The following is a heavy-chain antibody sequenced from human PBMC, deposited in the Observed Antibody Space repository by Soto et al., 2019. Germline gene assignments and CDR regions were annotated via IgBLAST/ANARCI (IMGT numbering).Heavy chain of an antibody. CDR1: EFTFYTYA. CDR2: ITDTGVST. CDR3: AKDTPVVMFLFDS. D-gene: IGHD2-21*01. J-gene: IGHJ4*02. Sequence: EVQLLESGGGLVQPGGSLRLSCTASEFTFYTYAMTWVRQAPGKGLEWVSSITDTGVSTYYADSVKGRFTISRDNSRNTLYLQMNSLRTDDTAVYYCAKDTPVVMFLFDSWGRGPLVTVSS. V-gene: IGHV3-23*01.